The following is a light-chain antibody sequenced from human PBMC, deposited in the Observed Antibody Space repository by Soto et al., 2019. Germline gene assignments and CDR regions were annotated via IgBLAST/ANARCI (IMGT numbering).Light chain of an antibody. V-gene: IGLV2-14*01. CDR1: SSDVGGYNY. Sequence: QSVLTQPASVSGSPGQSITISCTGTSSDVGGYNYVSWYQQHPGKAPKLMIYEVSNRPSGVSNRFSGSKSDNTASLTISGLQAEDEADYYCSSYTSSSTPVVFGGGTKLTVL. CDR3: SSYTSSSTPVV. CDR2: EVS. J-gene: IGLJ2*01.